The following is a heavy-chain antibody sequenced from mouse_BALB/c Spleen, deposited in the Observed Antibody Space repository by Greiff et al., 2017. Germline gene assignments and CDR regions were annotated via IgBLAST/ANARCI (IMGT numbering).Heavy chain of an antibody. D-gene: IGHD2-1*01. CDR3: ARSLYGNSWFAY. J-gene: IGHJ3*01. V-gene: IGHV5-17*02. CDR2: ISSDSSTI. CDR1: GFTFSSFG. Sequence: EVKLVESGGGLVQPGGSRKLSCAASGFTFSSFGMHWVRQAPEKGLEWVAYISSDSSTIYYADTVKGRFTISRDNPKNTLFLQMTSLRSEDTAMYYCARSLYGNSWFAYWGQGTLVTVSA.